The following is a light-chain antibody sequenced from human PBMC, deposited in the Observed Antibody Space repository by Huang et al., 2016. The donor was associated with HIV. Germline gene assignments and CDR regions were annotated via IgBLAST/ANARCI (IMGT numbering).Light chain of an antibody. Sequence: EIVLTQSPVTLSLSPGERATLSCRASQSVSSYLAWYQQKPGQAPRLLIYDASNRATGIPARFSGRGSGTDFTLTISSLEPEDFAVYYCQQRSNWLFTFGPGTKVDIK. CDR2: DAS. CDR3: QQRSNWLFT. J-gene: IGKJ3*01. V-gene: IGKV3-11*01. CDR1: QSVSSY.